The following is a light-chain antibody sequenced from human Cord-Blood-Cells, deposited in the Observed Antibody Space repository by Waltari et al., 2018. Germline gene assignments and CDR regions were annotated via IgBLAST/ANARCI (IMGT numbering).Light chain of an antibody. V-gene: IGLV2-14*01. CDR3: SSYTSSSTWV. Sequence: QSALTQPASVSGSPGPSITISCPGTSSDVGGYNYVSGYQQHPGKAPKLMIYDVSNRPSGVSKRFSGSKSGNTASLTISGLQAEDEADYYCSSYTSSSTWVFGGGTKLTVL. CDR1: SSDVGGYNY. CDR2: DVS. J-gene: IGLJ3*02.